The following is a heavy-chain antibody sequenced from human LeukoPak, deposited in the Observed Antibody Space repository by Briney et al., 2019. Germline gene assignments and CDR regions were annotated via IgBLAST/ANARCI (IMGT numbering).Heavy chain of an antibody. D-gene: IGHD2-2*01. V-gene: IGHV3-53*01. J-gene: IGHJ4*02. CDR1: GFAVSSNY. CDR2: IYSGGST. Sequence: PGGSLRLSCAASGFAVSSNYMSWVRQAPGKGLEWVSLIYSGGSTYYADSVKGRFTISRDSSKNTLYLQMNSLRAEDTALYYCARGGQPRPFDYWGQGTLVTVSS. CDR3: ARGGQPRPFDY.